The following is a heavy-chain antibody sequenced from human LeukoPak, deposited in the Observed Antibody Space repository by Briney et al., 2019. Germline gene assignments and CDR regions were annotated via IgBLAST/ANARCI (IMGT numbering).Heavy chain of an antibody. Sequence: TSETLSLTCTVSGGSISSSSYYWGWIRQPPGKGLERIGSIYYSGSTYYNPSLKSRVTISVDTSKNQFSLKLSSVTAADTAVYYCASYSTYYYDSSGYPNWGQGTLVTVSS. J-gene: IGHJ4*02. CDR2: IYYSGST. CDR1: GGSISSSSYY. D-gene: IGHD3-22*01. V-gene: IGHV4-39*01. CDR3: ASYSTYYYDSSGYPN.